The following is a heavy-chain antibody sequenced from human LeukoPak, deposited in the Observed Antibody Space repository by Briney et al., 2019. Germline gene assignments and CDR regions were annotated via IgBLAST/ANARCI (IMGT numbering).Heavy chain of an antibody. Sequence: GGSLRLSCAASGFTFSDYYMSWIRQAPGKGLEWVSYISSSGSTIYYADSVKGRFTTSRDNAKNSLYLQMNSLRAEDTAVYYCARDGSLGIAAAGSLNWFDPWGQGTLVTVSS. V-gene: IGHV3-11*01. J-gene: IGHJ5*02. CDR3: ARDGSLGIAAAGSLNWFDP. CDR1: GFTFSDYY. D-gene: IGHD6-13*01. CDR2: ISSSGSTI.